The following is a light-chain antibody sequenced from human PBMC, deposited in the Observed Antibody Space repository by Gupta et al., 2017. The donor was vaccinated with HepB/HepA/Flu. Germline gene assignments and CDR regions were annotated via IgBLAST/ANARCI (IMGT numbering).Light chain of an antibody. CDR2: AAS. CDR3: QQHADRT. CDR1: QSVGSN. V-gene: IGKV3-15*01. Sequence: EIVMTQSPATLSVSPGERATLSCRVSQSVGSNLAWYQQKPGQAPRLLIYAASTRATGIPARFSGSGSGTEFTLTSSSLQSEDFAAYYCQQHADRTFGQGTRVEVK. J-gene: IGKJ1*01.